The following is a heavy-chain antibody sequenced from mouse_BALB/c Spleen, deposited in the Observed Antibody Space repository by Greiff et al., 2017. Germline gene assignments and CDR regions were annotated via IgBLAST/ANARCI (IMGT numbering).Heavy chain of an antibody. CDR3: TRSNGFYAMDY. D-gene: IGHD2-2*01. CDR2: INPSNGGT. V-gene: IGHV1S81*02. CDR1: GYTFTSYY. Sequence: QVQLQQSGAELVKPGASVKLSCKASGYTFTSYYMYWVKQRPGQGLEWIGEINPSNGGTNFNEKFKSKATLTVDKSSSTAYMQLSSLTSEDSAVYYCTRSNGFYAMDYWGQGTSVTVSS. J-gene: IGHJ4*01.